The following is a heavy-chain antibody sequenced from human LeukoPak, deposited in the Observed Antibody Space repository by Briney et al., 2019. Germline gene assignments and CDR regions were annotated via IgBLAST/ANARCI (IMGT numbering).Heavy chain of an antibody. CDR1: GGSISSGAYY. Sequence: SQTLSLTCTVSGGSISSGAYYWSWIRQPPGKGLERIGYIYYSGSTYYNPSLKSRVTISVDTSKNQFSLKLSSVTAADTAVYYCARTPWGNRGIYYMDVWGKGTTVTVSS. D-gene: IGHD3-16*01. CDR3: ARTPWGNRGIYYMDV. J-gene: IGHJ6*03. V-gene: IGHV4-30-4*08. CDR2: IYYSGST.